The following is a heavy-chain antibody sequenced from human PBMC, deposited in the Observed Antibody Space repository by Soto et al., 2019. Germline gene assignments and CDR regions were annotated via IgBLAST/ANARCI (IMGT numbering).Heavy chain of an antibody. CDR3: ARVADCSGGRCYFSVDY. Sequence: QVQLQESGPGLVKPSQTLSLTCTVSGGSISSGDYYWSWIRQPPGKGLEWIGYIYYSGSTYYNPALNTRVTISVATSKNQFSLKLSSVTAADTAVYYCARVADCSGGRCYFSVDYWGQGTLVTVSS. V-gene: IGHV4-30-4*01. CDR2: IYYSGST. D-gene: IGHD2-15*01. J-gene: IGHJ4*02. CDR1: GGSISSGDYY.